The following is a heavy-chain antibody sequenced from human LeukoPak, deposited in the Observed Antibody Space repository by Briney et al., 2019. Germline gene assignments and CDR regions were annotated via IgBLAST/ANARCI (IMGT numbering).Heavy chain of an antibody. D-gene: IGHD5-24*01. CDR1: GGTFSSYA. CDR3: ARDREDGYNLVEAFDI. CDR2: IIPIFGTA. J-gene: IGHJ3*02. V-gene: IGHV1-69*13. Sequence: GASVKVSCKASGGTFSSYAISWVRQAPGQGLEWMGGIIPIFGTANYAQKFQGRVTITADESTSTAYMELSSLRSEDTAVYYCARDREDGYNLVEAFDIWGQGTMVTVSS.